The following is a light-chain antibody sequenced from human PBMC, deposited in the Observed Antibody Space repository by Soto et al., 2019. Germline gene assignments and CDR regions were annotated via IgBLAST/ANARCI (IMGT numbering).Light chain of an antibody. Sequence: QPVLTQSPSASASLGASVKLTCTLTNGHSSYAIAWHQQQPEKGPRYLMKLNSDGSHSKGDGIPDRFSGSSSGAERYLTISSLQSEDEADYYCQTWGTGIQVFGGGTKLTV. J-gene: IGLJ3*02. CDR1: NGHSSYA. V-gene: IGLV4-69*01. CDR2: LNSDGSH. CDR3: QTWGTGIQV.